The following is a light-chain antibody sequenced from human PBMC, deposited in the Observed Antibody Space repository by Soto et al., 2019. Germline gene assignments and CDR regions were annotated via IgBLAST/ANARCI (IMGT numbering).Light chain of an antibody. CDR1: QGISNY. CDR3: QKYNSAPWT. CDR2: AAS. J-gene: IGKJ1*01. V-gene: IGKV1-27*01. Sequence: DIQMTQSPSSLSASLGDRVTITCLASQGISNYLAWYQQKPGKVPKLLIYAASTLQSGVPSRFSGSGSGTDFTLTISSLQPEDVATYYCQKYNSAPWTFGQGTKVDI.